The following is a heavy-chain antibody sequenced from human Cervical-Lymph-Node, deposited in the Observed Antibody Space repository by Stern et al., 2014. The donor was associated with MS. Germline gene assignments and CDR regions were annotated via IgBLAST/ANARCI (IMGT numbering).Heavy chain of an antibody. D-gene: IGHD2/OR15-2a*01. V-gene: IGHV3-33*01. CDR1: GLPISNYG. CDR2: IWLNGKTK. Sequence: VQLVESGGGVVQTGGSLRLSCAVSGLPISNYGMHWVRQPPGKGLEWVAVIWLNGKTKLYTDSVKGRFTISRDTSENTLYLQMNSLTTDDSAVYYCARDPGVPITYFAFDIWGQGTMVTVSS. J-gene: IGHJ3*02. CDR3: ARDPGVPITYFAFDI.